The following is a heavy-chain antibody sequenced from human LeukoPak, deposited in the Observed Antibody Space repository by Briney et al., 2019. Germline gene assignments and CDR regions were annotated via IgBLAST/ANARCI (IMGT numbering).Heavy chain of an antibody. D-gene: IGHD2-2*01. CDR3: ASLNIVVVPAAIGTVDY. J-gene: IGHJ4*02. Sequence: GGSLRLSCAASGFTFSSYAMSWVRQAPGKGLEWVSTISGSGGSTYYADSVKGRFTISRDNAKNSLYLQMNSLRAEDTAVYYCASLNIVVVPAAIGTVDYWGQGTLVTVSS. CDR1: GFTFSSYA. CDR2: ISGSGGST. V-gene: IGHV3-23*01.